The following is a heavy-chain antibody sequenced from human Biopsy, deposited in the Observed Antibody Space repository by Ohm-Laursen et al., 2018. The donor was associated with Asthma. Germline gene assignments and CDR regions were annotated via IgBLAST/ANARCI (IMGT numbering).Heavy chain of an antibody. J-gene: IGHJ4*02. D-gene: IGHD3-22*01. CDR2: INTNTGNP. CDR3: SRMISYYHEMRAPFFDY. V-gene: IGHV7-4-1*02. Sequence: ASVKDSCKDSGYTVTRYAINWVRQAPGQGLEWMGWINTNTGNPTYAQGFTGRFVFPLDPSVNKAHLQISSLKAEDTAVYYSSRMISYYHEMRAPFFDYWGQGTLVTVSS. CDR1: GYTVTRYA.